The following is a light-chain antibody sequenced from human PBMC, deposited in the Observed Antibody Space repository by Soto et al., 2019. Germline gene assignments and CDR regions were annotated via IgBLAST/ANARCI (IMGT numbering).Light chain of an antibody. CDR1: QSINIY. J-gene: IGKJ2*02. CDR3: QESYRSPCT. Sequence: IHMTQSPSSLSASVGDSVTVTCRASQSINIYLNWYQQKPGKAPTLLIYGASSLQSGVPSRFTGGGSRTDFTLTISSLQPEDFATFYCQESYRSPCTFGQGTKLEIK. V-gene: IGKV1-39*01. CDR2: GAS.